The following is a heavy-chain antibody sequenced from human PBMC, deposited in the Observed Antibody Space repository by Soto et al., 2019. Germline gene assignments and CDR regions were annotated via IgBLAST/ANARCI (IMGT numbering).Heavy chain of an antibody. CDR1: GFTFSSYW. CDR2: INSDGSST. D-gene: IGHD3-16*02. V-gene: IGHV3-74*01. CDR3: ASGKRDYYDYIWGSYRYTEAAFDI. Sequence: EVQLVESGGGLVQPGGSLRLSCAASGFTFSSYWMHWVRQAPGKGLVWVSRINSDGSSTSYADSVKGRFTISRDNAKNTLYLQMNSLRAEDTAVYYCASGKRDYYDYIWGSYRYTEAAFDIWGQGTMVTVSS. J-gene: IGHJ3*02.